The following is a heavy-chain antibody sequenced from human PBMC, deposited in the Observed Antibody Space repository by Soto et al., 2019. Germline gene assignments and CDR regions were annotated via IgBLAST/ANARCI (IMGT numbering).Heavy chain of an antibody. CDR1: GFTFSSYG. CDR3: AKDFSQWLVHYSSSGRDV. CDR2: ISYDGSNK. V-gene: IGHV3-30*18. D-gene: IGHD6-19*01. J-gene: IGHJ6*02. Sequence: GGSLRLSCAASGFTFSSYGMHWVRQAPGKGLEWVAVISYDGSNKYYADSVKGRFTISRDNSKNTLYLQMNSLRAEDTAVYYCAKDFSQWLVHYSSSGRDVWGQGPTVTVSS.